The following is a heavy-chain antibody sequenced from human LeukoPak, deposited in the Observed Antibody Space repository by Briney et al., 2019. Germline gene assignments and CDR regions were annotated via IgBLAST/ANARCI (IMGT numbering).Heavy chain of an antibody. CDR2: ISWNSGSI. D-gene: IGHD3-22*01. J-gene: IGHJ5*02. CDR3: AKGSGYIITYNWFDP. Sequence: GRSLRLSCATSGFTFGDYAMHWVRQAPGKGLEWVSGISWNSGSIGYADSVKGRFTISRDNAKNSLYLQMNSLRAEDTALYYCAKGSGYIITYNWFDPWGQGTLVTVSS. V-gene: IGHV3-9*01. CDR1: GFTFGDYA.